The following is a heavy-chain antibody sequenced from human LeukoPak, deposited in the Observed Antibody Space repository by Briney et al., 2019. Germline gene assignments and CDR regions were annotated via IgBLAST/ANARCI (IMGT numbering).Heavy chain of an antibody. V-gene: IGHV3-30-3*02. CDR1: GFSFSSYA. Sequence: QPGGSLRLSCAASGFSFSSYAMHWVRQAPGKGLEWVAAIPNDGSKTYYADSVKGRFTISRDNSKNTLYLQMNSLRTEDTAVYYCANERGYNYGYSFDYWGREPWSPSPQ. D-gene: IGHD5-18*01. J-gene: IGHJ4*02. CDR3: ANERGYNYGYSFDY. CDR2: IPNDGSKT.